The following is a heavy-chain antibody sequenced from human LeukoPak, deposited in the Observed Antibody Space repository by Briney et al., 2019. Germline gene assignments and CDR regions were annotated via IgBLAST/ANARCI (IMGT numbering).Heavy chain of an antibody. CDR2: INHSGST. D-gene: IGHD6-13*01. V-gene: IGHV4-34*01. Sequence: PSETLSLTCAVYGGSFSGYYWSWIRQPPGKGLEWIGEINHSGSTNYNPSLKSRVTISVDTSKNQFSLKLSSATAADTAVYYCARGRRVPTTSSSWHTLSFWGQGTLVTVSS. CDR1: GGSFSGYY. J-gene: IGHJ4*02. CDR3: ARGRRVPTTSSSWHTLSF.